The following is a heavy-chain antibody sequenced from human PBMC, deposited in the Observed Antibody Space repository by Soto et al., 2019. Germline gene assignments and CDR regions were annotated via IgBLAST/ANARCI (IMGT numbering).Heavy chain of an antibody. Sequence: GGSLRLSCAASGFTFSSYAMNWVRQSPGKGLEWASYISMSGTTMFYADSVKGRFTISRDNAKKSLFLQMNSLRDEDTAMYYCARDAIGDATNWFDPWGQGTLVTVSS. J-gene: IGHJ5*02. CDR3: ARDAIGDATNWFDP. CDR2: ISMSGTTM. V-gene: IGHV3-48*02. CDR1: GFTFSSYA.